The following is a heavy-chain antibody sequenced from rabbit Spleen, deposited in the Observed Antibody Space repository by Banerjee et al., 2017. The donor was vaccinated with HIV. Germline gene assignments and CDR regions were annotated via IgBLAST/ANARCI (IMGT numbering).Heavy chain of an antibody. V-gene: IGHV1S45*01. CDR3: ARDLVGVIGWNFYL. J-gene: IGHJ4*01. D-gene: IGHD1-1*01. CDR2: INIVTGKS. CDR1: GVSLNDKDV. Sequence: EQLEESGGGLVKPEGSLTLTCKASGVSLNDKDVMCWVRQAPGKGLEWIACINIVTGKSVYASWAKGRFTMSRTSSTTVTLRMTSLTAADTATYFCARDLVGVIGWNFYLWGPGTLVTVS.